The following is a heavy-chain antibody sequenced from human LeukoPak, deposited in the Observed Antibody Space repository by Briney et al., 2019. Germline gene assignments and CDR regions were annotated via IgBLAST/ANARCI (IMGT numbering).Heavy chain of an antibody. J-gene: IGHJ6*02. CDR2: ISWNSGSI. Sequence: GGSLRLSCAASGFTFDDYAMHWVRQAPGKGLEWVSGISWNSGSIGYADSVKGRFTISRDNAKNSLYLQMNSLRAEDTALYYCAKAIGGYSYGYNNYYYGMDVWGQGTTVTVSS. D-gene: IGHD5-18*01. CDR1: GFTFDDYA. CDR3: AKAIGGYSYGYNNYYYGMDV. V-gene: IGHV3-9*01.